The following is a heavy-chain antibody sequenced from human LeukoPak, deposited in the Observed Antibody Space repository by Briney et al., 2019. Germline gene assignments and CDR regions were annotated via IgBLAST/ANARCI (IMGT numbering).Heavy chain of an antibody. Sequence: SDTLPLTCSVSGGSITSLYWSWVRQPPGKGLEYVGYVHHTGVTNYNPSLRGRVTVSMDASKNQFYLKLNSVTAADTAIYYCVRSATIAVFRYGMDVWGQGTTVTVSS. D-gene: IGHD5-24*01. CDR2: VHHTGVT. V-gene: IGHV4-59*11. CDR1: GGSITSLY. CDR3: VRSATIAVFRYGMDV. J-gene: IGHJ6*02.